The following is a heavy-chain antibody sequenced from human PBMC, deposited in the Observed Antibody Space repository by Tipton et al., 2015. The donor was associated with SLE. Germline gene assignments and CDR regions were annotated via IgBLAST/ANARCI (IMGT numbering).Heavy chain of an antibody. D-gene: IGHD2-21*01. V-gene: IGHV4-59*01. CDR3: ARGAYCGGDCWDY. Sequence: TLSLTCAVYGGSFSGYYWSWIRQPPGKGLEWIGYIYYSGSTNYNPSLKSRVTISVDTSKNQFSLKLSSVTAADTAVYYCARGAYCGGDCWDYWGQGTLVTVSS. CDR2: IYYSGST. CDR1: GGSFSGYY. J-gene: IGHJ4*02.